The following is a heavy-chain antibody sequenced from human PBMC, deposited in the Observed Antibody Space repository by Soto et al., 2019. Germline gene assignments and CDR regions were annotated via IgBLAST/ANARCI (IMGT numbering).Heavy chain of an antibody. CDR1: GFTFSSYA. J-gene: IGHJ4*01. CDR3: SRDNGYSYGGIDF. D-gene: IGHD5-18*01. V-gene: IGHV3-30-3*01. Sequence: QVQLVESGGGVVQPGRSLRLSCAASGFTFSSYAMHWVRQAPGKGLEWVAVISYDGNNKYYADSVKSRFTISRDNTKNTLNMKMNNRRGEVTAVYYCSRDNGYSYGGIDFWGHGSLGT. CDR2: ISYDGNNK.